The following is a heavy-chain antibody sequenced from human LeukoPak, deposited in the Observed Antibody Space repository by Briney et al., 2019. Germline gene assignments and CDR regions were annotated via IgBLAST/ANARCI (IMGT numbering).Heavy chain of an antibody. Sequence: SETLSLTCTVSGGSISSSSYYWGWIRQPPGKGLEWIGSIYYSGSTNYNPSLKSRVTISVDTSKNQFSLKLSSVTAADTAVYYCARDLWGYSSPEDAFDIWGQGTMVTVSS. V-gene: IGHV4-39*07. J-gene: IGHJ3*02. CDR1: GGSISSSSYY. D-gene: IGHD6-13*01. CDR2: IYYSGST. CDR3: ARDLWGYSSPEDAFDI.